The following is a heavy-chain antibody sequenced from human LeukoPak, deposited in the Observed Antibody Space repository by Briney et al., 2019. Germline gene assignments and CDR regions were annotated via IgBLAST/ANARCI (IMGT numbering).Heavy chain of an antibody. J-gene: IGHJ4*02. V-gene: IGHV3-48*02. CDR3: ARMTYYYGSSGYSAFEY. D-gene: IGHD3-22*01. CDR2: IDTSSSVV. CDR1: AFTFSDFS. Sequence: PGGSLRLSCAASAFTFSDFSMSWVRQAPGKGLEWISYIDTSSSVVYYANSVMGRFTISRDNAKNSLYLQVNSLRDEDTAVYYCARMTYYYGSSGYSAFEYWGQGTLVTVSS.